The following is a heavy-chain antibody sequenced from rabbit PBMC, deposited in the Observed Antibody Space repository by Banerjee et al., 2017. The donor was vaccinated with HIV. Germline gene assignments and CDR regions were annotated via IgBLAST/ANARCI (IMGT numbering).Heavy chain of an antibody. Sequence: QEQLVEYGGDLVQPEGSLTLTCKASGLDFSSSYWICWVRQAPGKGLEWIGCIYTISGGTYYASWAKGRFTISKTSSTTVTLQMTSLTAADTATYFCARRVADSGYYKLWGPGTLVTVS. V-gene: IGHV1S45*01. CDR3: ARRVADSGYYKL. CDR2: IYTISGGT. D-gene: IGHD8-1*01. CDR1: GLDFSSSYW. J-gene: IGHJ6*01.